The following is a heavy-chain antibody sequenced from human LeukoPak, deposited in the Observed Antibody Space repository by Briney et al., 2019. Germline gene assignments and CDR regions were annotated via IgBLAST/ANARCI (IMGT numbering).Heavy chain of an antibody. CDR2: IDGSGTNT. D-gene: IGHD2-15*01. CDR3: AKRSARPKPFEG. J-gene: IGHJ4*02. CDR1: GFTFSTYG. Sequence: GGSLRLSCAGSGFTFSTYGLSWVRQATGKGLEWVSAIDGSGTNTLYADSGKGRFTIARDSFQNTAYLQRSSRRAADTARYYCAKRSARPKPFEGWAQGTLDTV. V-gene: IGHV3-23*01.